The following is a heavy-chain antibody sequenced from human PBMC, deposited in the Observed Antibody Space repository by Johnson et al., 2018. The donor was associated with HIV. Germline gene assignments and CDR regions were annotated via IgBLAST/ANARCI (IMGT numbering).Heavy chain of an antibody. CDR2: IYSGGNT. J-gene: IGHJ3*02. V-gene: IGHV3-66*01. Sequence: VQLVESGGGLVQPGGSLRLSCAASGFTVSSNYMSWVRQAPGQGLEWVSVIYSGGNTYYADSVKGRFTISRDNSKNTLSLQMNSLRVEDTAVYYCAKDQYRKLTTVAGIWGQGTMVTVSS. CDR3: AKDQYRKLTTVAGI. CDR1: GFTVSSNY. D-gene: IGHD4-17*01.